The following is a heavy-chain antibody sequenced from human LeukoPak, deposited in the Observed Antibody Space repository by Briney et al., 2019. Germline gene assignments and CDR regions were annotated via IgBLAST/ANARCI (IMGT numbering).Heavy chain of an antibody. V-gene: IGHV4-59*01. J-gene: IGHJ4*02. CDR2: IYYSGST. D-gene: IGHD2-15*01. Sequence: PSETLSLTCTVSGGSLSSYYWSWIRPPPGRGLEWMGYIYYSGSTNYNPSLMSRVTISVDTSKNRFSLKLSPVTAADTAVYYCARGIYGGRVWGQGTLVTVSS. CDR1: GGSLSSYY. CDR3: ARGIYGGRV.